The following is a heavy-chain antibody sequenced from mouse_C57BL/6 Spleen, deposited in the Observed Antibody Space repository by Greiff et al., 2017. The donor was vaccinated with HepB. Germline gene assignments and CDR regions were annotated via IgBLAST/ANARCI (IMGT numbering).Heavy chain of an antibody. CDR1: GYTFTSYW. CDR2: IDPSDSYT. V-gene: IGHV1-50*01. Sequence: VQLQQPGAELVKPGASVKLSCKASGYTFTSYWMQWVKQRPGQGLEWIGEIDPSDSYTNYNQKFKGKATLTVDTSSSTAYMQLSSLTSEDSAVYYCARWQATDDYWGQGTTLTVSS. J-gene: IGHJ2*01. D-gene: IGHD3-2*02. CDR3: ARWQATDDY.